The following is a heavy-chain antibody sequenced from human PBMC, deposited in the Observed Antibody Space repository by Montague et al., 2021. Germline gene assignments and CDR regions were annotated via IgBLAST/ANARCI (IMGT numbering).Heavy chain of an antibody. D-gene: IGHD6-19*01. J-gene: IGHJ4*02. Sequence: CAISGDSVSSNSVTWHWIRQSPSRGLEWLGRTYYRSKWANDYALSARSRITFNPDTSKNQFSLQLDSVTPEDTAVYYCVRQSVSGKFDYWGQGARVTVSS. CDR1: GDSVSSNSVT. CDR2: TYYRSKWAN. V-gene: IGHV6-1*01. CDR3: VRQSVSGKFDY.